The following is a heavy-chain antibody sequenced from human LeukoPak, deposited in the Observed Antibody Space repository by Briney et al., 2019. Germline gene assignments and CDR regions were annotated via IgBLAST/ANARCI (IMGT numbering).Heavy chain of an antibody. CDR1: GFTFSSYG. V-gene: IGHV3-30*18. D-gene: IGHD5-18*01. CDR2: ISNDGSKK. Sequence: GGSLRLSCAASGFTFSSYGMHCVRQDPGKGLEWVAVISNDGSKKYYADSVKGRFTISRDNSKNTLSLQVSSLRAEDTAVYYCAKDRYSYAFEYSDSWGQGTLVTVSS. CDR3: AKDRYSYAFEYSDS. J-gene: IGHJ4*02.